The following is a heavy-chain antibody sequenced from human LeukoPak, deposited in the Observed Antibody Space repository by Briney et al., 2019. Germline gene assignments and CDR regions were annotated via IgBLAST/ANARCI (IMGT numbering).Heavy chain of an antibody. Sequence: SETLSLTCTVSGGSISSYYWSWIRQPPGKGLEWIGYIYYSGNTNYNPSLKSRVTISVDPSKNQFSLKLNSVTAADTAVYYCARGRYCSGGSCYLVYWGQGTLVTVSS. CDR3: ARGRYCSGGSCYLVY. V-gene: IGHV4-59*01. CDR1: GGSISSYY. D-gene: IGHD2-15*01. CDR2: IYYSGNT. J-gene: IGHJ4*02.